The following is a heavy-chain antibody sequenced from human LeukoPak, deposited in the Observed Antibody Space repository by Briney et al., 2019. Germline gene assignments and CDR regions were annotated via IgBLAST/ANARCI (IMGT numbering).Heavy chain of an antibody. CDR1: GYSLSNGYY. J-gene: IGHJ4*02. Sequence: PSETLSLTCTVSGYSLSNGYYWGWSRPPPGKGLEWVGSIYHGGSTYYNPSLRSRVTISLDRSKKKFSLKLTSVTAADTAVYFCARGAEYYAIWRGYAGYSDYWGQGISVTVSS. CDR3: ARGAEYYAIWRGYAGYSDY. V-gene: IGHV4-38-2*02. D-gene: IGHD3-3*01. CDR2: IYHGGST.